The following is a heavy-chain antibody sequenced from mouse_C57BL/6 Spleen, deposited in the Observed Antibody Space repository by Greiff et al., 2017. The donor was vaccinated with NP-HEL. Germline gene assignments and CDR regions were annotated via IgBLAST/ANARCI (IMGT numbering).Heavy chain of an antibody. CDR1: GYTFTGYW. Sequence: VQLQQSGAELMKPGASVKLSCKATGYTFTGYWIEWVKQRPGHGLEWIGEILPGSGSTNSNEKFKGKATFTADTSSNTAYMQLSSLTTEDSAIYYCARGMVTTTHWYFEVWGTGTTVTVSS. D-gene: IGHD2-2*01. V-gene: IGHV1-9*01. J-gene: IGHJ1*03. CDR3: ARGMVTTTHWYFEV. CDR2: ILPGSGST.